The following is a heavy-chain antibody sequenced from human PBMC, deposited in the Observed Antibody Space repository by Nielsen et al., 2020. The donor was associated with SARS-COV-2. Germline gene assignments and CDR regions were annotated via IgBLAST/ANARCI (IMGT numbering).Heavy chain of an antibody. CDR2: IWYDGSNK. D-gene: IGHD5-12*01. Sequence: GESLKISCAASEFTFSSYGMHWVRQAPGKGLEWVAVIWYDGSNKYYADSVKGRFTISRDNSKNTLYLQMNSLRAEDTAVYYCAREPADIVAFDYWGQGTLVTVSS. V-gene: IGHV3-33*01. CDR1: EFTFSSYG. CDR3: AREPADIVAFDY. J-gene: IGHJ4*02.